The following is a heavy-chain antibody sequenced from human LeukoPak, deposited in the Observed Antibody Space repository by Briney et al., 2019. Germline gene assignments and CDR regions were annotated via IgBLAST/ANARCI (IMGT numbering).Heavy chain of an antibody. V-gene: IGHV4-59*01. CDR3: ARERYSSGWYGDYFDY. J-gene: IGHJ4*02. CDR2: IYYSGST. CDR1: GGSISSYY. Sequence: SETLSLTCTVSGGSISSYYWSWIRQPPGKGLEWIGYIYYSGSTNYNPSLKSRVTISVDTSKYQFSLKLSSVTAADTAVYYCARERYSSGWYGDYFDYWGQGTLVTVSS. D-gene: IGHD6-19*01.